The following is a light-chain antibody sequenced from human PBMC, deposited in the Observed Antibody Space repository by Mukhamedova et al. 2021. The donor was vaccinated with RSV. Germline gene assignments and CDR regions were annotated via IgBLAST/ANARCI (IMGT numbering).Light chain of an antibody. V-gene: IGLV2-14*01. CDR2: EVS. CDR3: SSYTSSSTLEV. Sequence: ITISCTGTSSDVGGYNYVSWYQQHPGKAPKLMIYEVSNRPSGVSNRFSGSKSGNTASLTISGLQAEDEADYYCSSYTSSSTLEVF. CDR1: SSDVGGYNY. J-gene: IGLJ2*01.